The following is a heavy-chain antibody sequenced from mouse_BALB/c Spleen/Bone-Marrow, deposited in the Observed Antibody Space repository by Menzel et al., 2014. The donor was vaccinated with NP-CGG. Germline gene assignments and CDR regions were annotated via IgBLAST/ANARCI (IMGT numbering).Heavy chain of an antibody. CDR2: IRNKANGYTT. Sequence: DVHLVESGGGLVQPGGSLRLSCATSGFTFTDYYMSWVRQPPGKALEWLGFIRNKANGYTTEYSASVKGRFTISRDNSQSILYLQMNTLRAEDSATYYCARDSAYNDNWRYYAMDYWGQGTSVTVSS. D-gene: IGHD2-10*01. V-gene: IGHV7-3*02. CDR3: ARDSAYNDNWRYYAMDY. CDR1: GFTFTDYY. J-gene: IGHJ4*01.